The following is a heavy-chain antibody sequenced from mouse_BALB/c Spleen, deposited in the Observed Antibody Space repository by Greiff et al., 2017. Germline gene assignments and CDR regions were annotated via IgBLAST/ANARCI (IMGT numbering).Heavy chain of an antibody. J-gene: IGHJ4*01. V-gene: IGHV2-2*02. CDR3: ARNYYGSSYRAMDY. D-gene: IGHD1-1*01. CDR2: IWSGVST. CDR1: GFSLTSYG. Sequence: VQLQQSGPGLVQPSQCLSITCTASGFSLTSYGVHWVRQSPGKGLEWLGVIWSGVSTDYNAAFISRLSISKDNSKSQVFFKMNSLQASDTAIYYCARNYYGSSYRAMDYWGQGTSVTVSA.